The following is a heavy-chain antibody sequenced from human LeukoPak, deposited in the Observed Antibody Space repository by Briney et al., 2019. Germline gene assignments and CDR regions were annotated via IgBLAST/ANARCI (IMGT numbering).Heavy chain of an antibody. Sequence: PGGSLRLSCAASGFTFSSYWMSWVRQAPGKGLEWVAVISYDGSNKYYADSVKGRFTISRDNSKNTLYLQMNSLRAEDTAVYYCAKLPEEYYYDSSGYNLHFDYWGQGTLVTVSS. J-gene: IGHJ4*02. D-gene: IGHD3-22*01. CDR1: GFTFSSYW. V-gene: IGHV3-30*18. CDR2: ISYDGSNK. CDR3: AKLPEEYYYDSSGYNLHFDY.